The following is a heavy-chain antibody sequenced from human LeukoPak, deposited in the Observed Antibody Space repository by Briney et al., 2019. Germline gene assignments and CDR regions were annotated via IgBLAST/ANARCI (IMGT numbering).Heavy chain of an antibody. CDR1: GFTFSSYS. V-gene: IGHV3-21*01. CDR2: ISSSSSYI. CDR3: AKEGVTVPKAFGDY. D-gene: IGHD4-17*01. J-gene: IGHJ4*02. Sequence: PGGSLRLSCAASGFTFSSYSMNWVRQAPGKGLEWVSSISSSSSYIYYADSVKGRFTISRDNAKNSLYLQMNSLRAEDTAVYYCAKEGVTVPKAFGDYWGQGTLVTVSS.